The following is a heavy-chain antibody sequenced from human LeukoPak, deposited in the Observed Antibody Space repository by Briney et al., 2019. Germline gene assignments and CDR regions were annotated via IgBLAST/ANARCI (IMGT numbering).Heavy chain of an antibody. Sequence: VASVKVSCKASGGTFSSYAISWVRQAPGQGLEWMGWMNPNSGNTGYAQKFQGRVTMTRNTSISTAYMELSCLRSEDTAVYYCARVSGVTTGDYWGQGTLVTVSS. CDR1: GGTFSSYA. CDR3: ARVSGVTTGDY. J-gene: IGHJ4*02. D-gene: IGHD4-17*01. CDR2: MNPNSGNT. V-gene: IGHV1-8*02.